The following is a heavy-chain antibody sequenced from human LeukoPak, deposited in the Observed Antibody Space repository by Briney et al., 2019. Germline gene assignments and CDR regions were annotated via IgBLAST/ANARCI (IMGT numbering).Heavy chain of an antibody. CDR3: ARGSYYYGSGSFMGSDY. D-gene: IGHD3-10*01. J-gene: IGHJ4*02. CDR2: INAGNGNT. Sequence: ASVKVSCKASGYTFTNYAMHWVRQAPGQRPEWMGWINAGNGNTEYSQKFQDRVTITRDISANTAYMELSSLTSEDMAVYYCARGSYYYGSGSFMGSDYWGQGTLVTVSS. V-gene: IGHV1-3*01. CDR1: GYTFTNYA.